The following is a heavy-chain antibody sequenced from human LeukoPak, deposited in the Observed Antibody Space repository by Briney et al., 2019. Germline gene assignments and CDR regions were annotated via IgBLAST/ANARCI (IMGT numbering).Heavy chain of an antibody. CDR2: IHAGNGNT. CDR1: GYTFTSYA. V-gene: IGHV1-3*01. D-gene: IGHD3-10*01. Sequence: GASVKVSCKASGYTFTSYAMHWVRHPPGHRLAWIGWIHAGNGNTKYSQKFQGRVTITRDTSASTAYMELSSLRSEDTAVYYCARIGITMVRGVMNWFDPWGQGTLVTVSS. J-gene: IGHJ5*02. CDR3: ARIGITMVRGVMNWFDP.